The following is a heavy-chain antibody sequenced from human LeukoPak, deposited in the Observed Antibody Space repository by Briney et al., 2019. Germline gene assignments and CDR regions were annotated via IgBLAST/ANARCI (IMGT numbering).Heavy chain of an antibody. Sequence: SETLSLTCAVYGGSFSGYYWSWIRQPPGKGLEWIGYIYYSGSPYYNPSLKSRVTISVDKSKNQFSLKLSSVTAADTAVYYCSRLWPWFDPWGQGTLVTVSS. V-gene: IGHV4-59*08. J-gene: IGHJ5*02. CDR1: GGSFSGYY. CDR3: SRLWPWFDP. D-gene: IGHD2-21*01. CDR2: IYYSGSP.